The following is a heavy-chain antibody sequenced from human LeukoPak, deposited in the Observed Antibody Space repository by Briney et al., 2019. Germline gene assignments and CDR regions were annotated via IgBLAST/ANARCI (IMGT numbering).Heavy chain of an antibody. CDR2: INPNTGGT. D-gene: IGHD3-10*01. J-gene: IGHJ4*02. V-gene: IGHV1-2*02. Sequence: GASVKVSCKASGYTFTGYFVHWVRQAPGQGLQWMGWINPNTGGTNYAQKFQGRVTMTRDTSISTAYMELSRLRSDDTAVYYCARVRGRITMVRGVIALDYWGQGTLVTVSS. CDR1: GYTFTGYF. CDR3: ARVRGRITMVRGVIALDY.